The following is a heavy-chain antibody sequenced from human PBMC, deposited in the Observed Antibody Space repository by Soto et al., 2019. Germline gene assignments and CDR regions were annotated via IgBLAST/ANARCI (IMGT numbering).Heavy chain of an antibody. V-gene: IGHV3-74*01. D-gene: IGHD7-27*01. J-gene: IGHJ4*02. CDR2: INPDGSST. CDR1: GFTFSSYW. CDR3: VRDLGIGGFADY. Sequence: RLSCVASGFTFSSYWMHWVRQAPGKGLVWVSRINPDGSSTIYADSVKGRFTISRDNAKNTLNLQMNSLRAEDTAVFYCVRDLGIGGFADYWGQGILATVSS.